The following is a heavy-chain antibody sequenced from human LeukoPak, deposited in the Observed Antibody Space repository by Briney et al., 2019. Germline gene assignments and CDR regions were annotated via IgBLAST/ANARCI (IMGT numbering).Heavy chain of an antibody. V-gene: IGHV4-31*03. D-gene: IGHD5-12*01. CDR3: ARDTRIEWLRFPDY. Sequence: PSETLSLTCTVSGDSISNGDSISNGGHYWSWIRQFPGKGLEWIGYIYHSGNTYYNPSLESRVTMSVDTSENRFSLKVNSVTAADTAIYYCARDTRIEWLRFPDYWGQGILVTVSS. J-gene: IGHJ4*02. CDR2: IYHSGNT. CDR1: GDSISNGDSISNGGHY.